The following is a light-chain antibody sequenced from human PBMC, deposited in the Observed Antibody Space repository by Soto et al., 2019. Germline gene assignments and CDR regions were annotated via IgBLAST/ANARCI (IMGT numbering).Light chain of an antibody. J-gene: IGKJ2*01. CDR2: GAS. Sequence: EIVMTQSPATLSVSPGERATLSCRASQSVRSNLAWYQQKPGKAPRLLIYGASTRATGIPARFSGSGSGTEFTLTISSLQSEDFAVYYCQQYNNWPYTFGQGTKVDI. CDR3: QQYNNWPYT. V-gene: IGKV3-15*01. CDR1: QSVRSN.